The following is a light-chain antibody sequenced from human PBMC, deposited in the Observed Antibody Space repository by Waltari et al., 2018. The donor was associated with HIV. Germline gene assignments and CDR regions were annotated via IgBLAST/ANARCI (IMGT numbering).Light chain of an antibody. CDR3: CAYAGSTTYVI. V-gene: IGLV2-23*02. CDR1: SSDVGGYNL. Sequence: QSALTQPASVSGSPGQSITISCTGTSSDVGGYNLVYWYQPHPGQAPKPMIYEVSKRPSGVSNRFSGSKSGNTASLTISGLQAEDEADYYCCAYAGSTTYVIFGGGTKLTVL. CDR2: EVS. J-gene: IGLJ2*01.